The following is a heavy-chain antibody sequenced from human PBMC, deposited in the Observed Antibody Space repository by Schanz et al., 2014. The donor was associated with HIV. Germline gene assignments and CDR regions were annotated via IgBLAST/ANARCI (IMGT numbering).Heavy chain of an antibody. CDR1: GFTFSSYA. V-gene: IGHV3-48*02. Sequence: EVPLLESGGDLVQPGKSLKLSCTASGFTFSSYAMTWVRQAPGKGLEWVSYISGGSSTIYYADSVKGRFTISRDNAKNSLSLQMHSLRDDDTAVYYCARSPSYGMDVWGQGTTVTVSS. CDR3: ARSPSYGMDV. J-gene: IGHJ6*02. CDR2: ISGGSSTI.